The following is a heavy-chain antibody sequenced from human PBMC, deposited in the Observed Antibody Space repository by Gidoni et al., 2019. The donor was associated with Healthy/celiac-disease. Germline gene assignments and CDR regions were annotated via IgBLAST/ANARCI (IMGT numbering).Heavy chain of an antibody. D-gene: IGHD3-10*01. CDR1: GGSNSRYY. J-gene: IGHJ4*02. Sequence: QLQESGSGLVKPSETLSLPCTVTGGSNSRYYWSWIRQPPGKGLEWIGYIYYSGSTYYNPSLKSRVTISVDTSKYQFSLKLSSVTAADTAVYYCASARWITMVRGYYFDYWGQGTLVTVSS. CDR3: ASARWITMVRGYYFDY. CDR2: IYYSGST. V-gene: IGHV4-59*08.